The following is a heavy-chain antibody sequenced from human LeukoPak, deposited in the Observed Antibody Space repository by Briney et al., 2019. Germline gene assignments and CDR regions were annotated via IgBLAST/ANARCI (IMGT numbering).Heavy chain of an antibody. V-gene: IGHV4-39*07. CDR2: IYYSGST. D-gene: IGHD1-1*01. CDR1: GGSISSSSYY. Sequence: SEPLSLTCTVSGGSISSSSYYWGWIRQPPGKGLEWIGSIYYSGSTYYNPSLKSRVTISVDTSKNQFSLKLSSVTAADTVVYYCARGLQLERRPFDYWGQGTLVTVSS. J-gene: IGHJ4*02. CDR3: ARGLQLERRPFDY.